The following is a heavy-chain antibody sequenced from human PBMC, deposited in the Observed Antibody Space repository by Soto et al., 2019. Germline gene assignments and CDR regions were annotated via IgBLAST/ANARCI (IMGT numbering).Heavy chain of an antibody. J-gene: IGHJ5*02. CDR1: GYTFTSYG. V-gene: IGHV1-18*01. Sequence: ASVKVSCKASGYTFTSYGISWVRQAPGQGLEWMGWNSAYNGNTNYAQKLQGRVTMTTDTSTSTAYMELRSLRSDDTAVYYCARGGDIVVVVAATRAFDPWGQGTLVTVSS. CDR2: NSAYNGNT. CDR3: ARGGDIVVVVAATRAFDP. D-gene: IGHD2-15*01.